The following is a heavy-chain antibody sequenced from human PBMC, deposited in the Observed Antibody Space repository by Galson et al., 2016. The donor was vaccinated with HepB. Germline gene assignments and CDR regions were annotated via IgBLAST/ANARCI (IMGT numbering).Heavy chain of an antibody. D-gene: IGHD1-26*01. CDR1: GFTFRDYG. J-gene: IGHJ6*04. Sequence: SLRLSCAASGFTFRDYGMTWVRQAPGKGLEVVSSISRSGDSTDYADSVVKGRFTISRDNSKNTMSLRMNSLRVDDTAVYYCVQGSTAPAVWGKGTTVTVSS. CDR3: VQGSTAPAV. CDR2: ISRSGDST. V-gene: IGHV3-23*01.